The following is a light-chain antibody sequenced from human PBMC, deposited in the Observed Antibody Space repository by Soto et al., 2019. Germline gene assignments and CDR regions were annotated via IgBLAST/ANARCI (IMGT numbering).Light chain of an antibody. Sequence: EIVMTQSPATLSVSPGERATLSCRASQSVSSNLAWYQQKPGQAPRLLIYGASTRATGIPARFSGSGSWTEITLTFSSLRSEDFAVYYCPQYNYGPYDIGQGTKLEIK. CDR2: GAS. CDR1: QSVSSN. V-gene: IGKV3-15*01. CDR3: PQYNYGPYD. J-gene: IGKJ2*01.